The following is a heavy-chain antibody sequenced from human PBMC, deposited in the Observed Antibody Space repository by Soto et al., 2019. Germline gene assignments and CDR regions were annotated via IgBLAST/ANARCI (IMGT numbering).Heavy chain of an antibody. J-gene: IGHJ6*02. CDR2: IPQDGVDG. D-gene: IGHD2-21*02. V-gene: IGHV3-7*03. CDR1: GFIFSMYS. CDR3: ARDHLILPAHDFFYGSDV. Sequence: DVKLVESGGGLVQPGDSLRLSCEVSGFIFSMYSMSWVRQTPGKGLEWVAKIPQDGVDGHYADSVKGRFTISRDNGKNSLYLQMNNLRAEDTAVYYCARDHLILPAHDFFYGSDVRGRGATVTVSS.